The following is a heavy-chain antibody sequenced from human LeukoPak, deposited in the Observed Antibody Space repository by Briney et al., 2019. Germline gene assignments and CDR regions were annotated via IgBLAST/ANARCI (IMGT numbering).Heavy chain of an antibody. V-gene: IGHV3-30*18. CDR2: ISYDGSNK. D-gene: IGHD1-26*01. CDR1: GFTFSSYG. Sequence: GGSLRLSCAASGFTFSSYGMHWVRQAPGKGLEWVAVISYDGSNKYYADTVKGRFTISRDISKNMLYLQMNSLRAEDTAVYYCAKEWVRTCFFEDWGQGNLVSVSS. J-gene: IGHJ4*02. CDR3: AKEWVRTCFFED.